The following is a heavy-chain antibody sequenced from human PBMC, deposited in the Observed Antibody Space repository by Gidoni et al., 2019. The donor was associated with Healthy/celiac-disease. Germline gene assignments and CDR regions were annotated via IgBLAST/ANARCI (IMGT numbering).Heavy chain of an antibody. CDR1: GATFSSYT. V-gene: IGHV1-69*02. CDR2: IIPILGIA. CDR3: ATPGGGYCSGGSCPWYVDL. Sequence: QVQLVQSGAEVKKPGSSVTVSCTASGATFSSYTTSWVRQAPGQGLEWMGRIIPILGIANYAQKFQGRVTITADKSTSTAYMELSSLRSEDTAVYYCATPGGGYCSGGSCPWYVDLWGRGTLVTVSS. J-gene: IGHJ2*01. D-gene: IGHD2-15*01.